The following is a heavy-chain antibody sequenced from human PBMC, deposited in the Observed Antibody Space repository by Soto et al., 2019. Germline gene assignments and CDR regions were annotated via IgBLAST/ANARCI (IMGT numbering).Heavy chain of an antibody. CDR2: IHSDATA. CDR3: AREPFGNDNGGSADFDH. CDR1: GFTVRTNY. Sequence: EVHLVESGGDLVQPGGSLRLSCAASGFTVRTNYMNWVRQAPGKGLQWVSVIHSDATAYYADSVKGRFTISRDVSKNTLFLQMNSLRAEDTAIYYCAREPFGNDNGGSADFDHWGQGTLVTVSS. D-gene: IGHD1-1*01. V-gene: IGHV3-53*01. J-gene: IGHJ4*02.